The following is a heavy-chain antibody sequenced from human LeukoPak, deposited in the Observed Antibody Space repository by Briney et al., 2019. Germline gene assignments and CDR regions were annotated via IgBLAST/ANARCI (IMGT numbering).Heavy chain of an antibody. CDR1: GGSISSSTYY. Sequence: SETLSLTCTVSGGSISSSTYYWGWVRQPPGKGLEWIGSIYSSGTTYYNSSLKSRVTISVDTSKNQFSLKLSSVTAADTAVYYCARPIEMATTLNPFDIWGQGTMVTVSS. CDR2: IYSSGTT. V-gene: IGHV4-39*01. J-gene: IGHJ3*02. CDR3: ARPIEMATTLNPFDI. D-gene: IGHD5-24*01.